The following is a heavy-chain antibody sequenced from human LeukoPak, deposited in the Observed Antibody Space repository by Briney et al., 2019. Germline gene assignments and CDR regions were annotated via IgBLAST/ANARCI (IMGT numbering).Heavy chain of an antibody. CDR3: ARVGAAAGSDY. Sequence: GGSLRLSCAASGFTFSSYAMHWVRQAPGKGLEYVSAISSNGGSTYHANSVKGRFTISRDNSKNTLYLQMGSLRAEDMAVYYCARVGAAAGSDYWGQGTLVTVSS. CDR2: ISSNGGST. CDR1: GFTFSSYA. D-gene: IGHD6-13*01. J-gene: IGHJ4*02. V-gene: IGHV3-64*01.